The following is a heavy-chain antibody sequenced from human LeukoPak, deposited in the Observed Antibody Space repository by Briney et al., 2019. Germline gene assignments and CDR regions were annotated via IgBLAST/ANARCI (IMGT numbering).Heavy chain of an antibody. CDR3: ARAGIVGAATESPFDD. D-gene: IGHD1-26*01. V-gene: IGHV3-11*01. Sequence: GGSLRLSCAASGFTFSDYYMSWIRQAPGKGLEWLSYISSSGSSIYSADSVKGRFTISRDNAKNSLYLQMNSLRAGDKAVYYCARAGIVGAATESPFDDWGQGTLVTVSS. CDR1: GFTFSDYY. J-gene: IGHJ4*02. CDR2: ISSSGSSI.